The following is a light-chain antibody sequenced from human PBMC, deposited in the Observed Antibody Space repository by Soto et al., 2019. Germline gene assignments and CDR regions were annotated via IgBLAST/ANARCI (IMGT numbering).Light chain of an antibody. CDR1: HSVDTN. Sequence: EIEMTQSPATLSVSPGGRATLSCRTSHSVDTNLAWYQQKPGQAPRLLIFGASTRATGIPARFSGSGSGTDFTLTISSLQSEDFAVYYCQQYNNWPLTFGGRTNVDIK. J-gene: IGKJ4*01. V-gene: IGKV3D-15*01. CDR2: GAS. CDR3: QQYNNWPLT.